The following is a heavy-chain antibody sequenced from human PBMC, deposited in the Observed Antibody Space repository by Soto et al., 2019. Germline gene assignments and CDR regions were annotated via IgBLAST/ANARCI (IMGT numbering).Heavy chain of an antibody. CDR1: GFTLSSYS. Sequence: GGSLRLSCSASGFTLSSYSMNWVRQAPGKGLEWVSYISSSSSTIYYADSVKGRFTISRDNAKNSLYLQMNSLRDEDTAVYYCARDVTTVTKTFRLNYYGMDVWGQGTTVTVSS. CDR2: ISSSSSTI. D-gene: IGHD4-17*01. CDR3: ARDVTTVTKTFRLNYYGMDV. V-gene: IGHV3-48*02. J-gene: IGHJ6*02.